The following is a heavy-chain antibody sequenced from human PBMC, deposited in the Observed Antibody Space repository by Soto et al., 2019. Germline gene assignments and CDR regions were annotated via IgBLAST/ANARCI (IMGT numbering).Heavy chain of an antibody. Sequence: PGGSLRLSCAASGFTFSSYGMRWVRQAPGKGLEWVAVISYDGSNKYYADSVKGRFTISRDNSKNTLYLQMNSLRAEDTAVYYCAKDRRHYDFWSGYYIYYYGMDVWGQGTTVTVSS. CDR3: AKDRRHYDFWSGYYIYYYGMDV. CDR1: GFTFSSYG. CDR2: ISYDGSNK. J-gene: IGHJ6*02. V-gene: IGHV3-30*18. D-gene: IGHD3-3*01.